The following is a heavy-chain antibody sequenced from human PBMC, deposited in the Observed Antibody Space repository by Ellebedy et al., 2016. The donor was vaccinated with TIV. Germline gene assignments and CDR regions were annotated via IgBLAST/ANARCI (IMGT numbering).Heavy chain of an antibody. V-gene: IGHV1-18*01. D-gene: IGHD3-10*01. J-gene: IGHJ6*02. CDR1: GYTFTSYG. CDR2: ISAYNGNT. CDR3: AREFSALWFGESLSGMDV. Sequence: ASVKVSCRASGYTFTSYGISWVRQAPGQGLEWMGWISAYNGNTNYAQKLQGRVTMTTDTSTSTAYMELRSLRSDDTAVYYCAREFSALWFGESLSGMDVWGQGTTVTVSS.